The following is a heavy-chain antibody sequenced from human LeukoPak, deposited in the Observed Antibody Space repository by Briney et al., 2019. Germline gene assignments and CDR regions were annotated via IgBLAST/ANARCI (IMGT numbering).Heavy chain of an antibody. CDR2: IYHSGST. CDR1: GGSISSDNW. V-gene: IGHV4-4*02. D-gene: IGHD2-15*01. Sequence: SGTLSLTCAVSGGSISSDNWWTWVRQPPGKGLEWIGEIYHSGSTNYNPSLKSRVTISVDKSKNQFSLKLSSVTAADTAVYYCARDHGCGGGSCYSTHWGQGTLVTVSS. J-gene: IGHJ4*02. CDR3: ARDHGCGGGSCYSTH.